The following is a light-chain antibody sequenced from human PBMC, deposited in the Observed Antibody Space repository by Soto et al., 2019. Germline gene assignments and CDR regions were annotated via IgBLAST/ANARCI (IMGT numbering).Light chain of an antibody. CDR3: QHYNNFPCT. V-gene: IGKV1-5*01. Sequence: DIQMTQSPSTLSASVGDRVTITCRASQSISNWLAWYQQKPGKAPKVLIYDASSLESGVPSRFSGSGSGTEFTLTINSLQPDDFAAYYCQHYNNFPCTFGQGTKFDIK. J-gene: IGKJ1*01. CDR1: QSISNW. CDR2: DAS.